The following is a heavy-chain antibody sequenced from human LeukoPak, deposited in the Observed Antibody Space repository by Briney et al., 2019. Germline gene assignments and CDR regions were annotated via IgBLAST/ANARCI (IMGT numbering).Heavy chain of an antibody. CDR1: GGSISSSSYY. CDR2: IYYSGST. D-gene: IGHD3-9*01. CDR3: ARRLARPGYFDY. J-gene: IGHJ4*02. V-gene: IGHV4-39*01. Sequence: SETLSLTCTVSGGSISSSSYYWGWIRRPPGKGLEWIVSIYYSGSTYYNPSLKSRVTISVDTSKNQFSLKLSSVTAADTAVYYCARRLARPGYFDYWGQGTLVTVSS.